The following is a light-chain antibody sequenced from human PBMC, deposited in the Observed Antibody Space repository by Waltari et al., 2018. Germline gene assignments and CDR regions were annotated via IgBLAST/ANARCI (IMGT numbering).Light chain of an antibody. V-gene: IGKV1-39*01. J-gene: IGKJ2*03. CDR1: QSINNY. Sequence: DIQMTQSPSSLSASVGDRVSITCRASQSINNYLNWYQQKPGTAPKLLIYAASRLESGVPSRFSGSGSGTDYPLTISGLQPEDFATYYCHQSYSSHSFGQGTKLGVK. CDR3: HQSYSSHS. CDR2: AAS.